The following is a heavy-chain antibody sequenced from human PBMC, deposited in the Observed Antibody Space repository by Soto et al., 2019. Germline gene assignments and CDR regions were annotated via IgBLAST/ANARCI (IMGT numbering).Heavy chain of an antibody. D-gene: IGHD4-17*01. CDR2: ISPVFGTA. Sequence: VQLVQSGAEVKKPGSSVRVSCKASGGTLRNDGISWVRQAPGQGLAWMGGISPVFGTANYAQKFQGRVTITADESTSTVYMDVTSLRSEDTAVYYCSRGDATKIVVTTYYGMDVWGQGTTVTVSS. J-gene: IGHJ6*02. CDR3: SRGDATKIVVTTYYGMDV. CDR1: GGTLRNDG. V-gene: IGHV1-69*12.